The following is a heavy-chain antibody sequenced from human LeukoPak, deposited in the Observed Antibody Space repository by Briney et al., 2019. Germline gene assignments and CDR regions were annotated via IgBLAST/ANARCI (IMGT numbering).Heavy chain of an antibody. V-gene: IGHV3-23*01. J-gene: IGHJ4*02. CDR3: AKDGERFLEWSPPLGY. CDR2: MSGSASRT. Sequence: WGTLTLSCAVSGVTISSYAMSWVRHAPGQGLELVSAMSGSASRTYYADPVKGRITSSRDNSKNMLYLEMNSLRAEDTAVYYCAKDGERFLEWSPPLGYWGQGTLVTVSS. CDR1: GVTISSYA. D-gene: IGHD3-3*01.